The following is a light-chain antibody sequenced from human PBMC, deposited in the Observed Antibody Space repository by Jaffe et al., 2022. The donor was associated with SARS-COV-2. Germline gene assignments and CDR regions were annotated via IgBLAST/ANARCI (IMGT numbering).Light chain of an antibody. CDR2: EVS. V-gene: IGKV2-30*01. CDR3: MQGAHWPRT. J-gene: IGKJ1*01. Sequence: DVVMTQSPLSLPVTLGQSASISCRSSQSLVYSDGNTYLTWFLQRPGQSPRRLIYEVSKRDSGAPDRFSGSGSGTDFTLKISRVQAEDLGLYYCMQGAHWPRTFGQGTKVEIK. CDR1: QSLVYSDGNTY.